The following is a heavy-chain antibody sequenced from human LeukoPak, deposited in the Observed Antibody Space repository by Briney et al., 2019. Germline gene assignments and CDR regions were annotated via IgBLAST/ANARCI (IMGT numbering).Heavy chain of an antibody. D-gene: IGHD2-2*01. V-gene: IGHV3-64D*06. CDR3: VKEGDCSSTSCSTNWFDP. CDR2: ISSNGGST. Sequence: PGGSLRLSCSASGFTFSSYAMNWVRQAPGKGLEYVSAISSNGGSTYYADSVKGRFTISRDNSKNTLYLQMSSLRAEDTAVYYCVKEGDCSSTSCSTNWFDPWGQGALVTVSS. CDR1: GFTFSSYA. J-gene: IGHJ5*02.